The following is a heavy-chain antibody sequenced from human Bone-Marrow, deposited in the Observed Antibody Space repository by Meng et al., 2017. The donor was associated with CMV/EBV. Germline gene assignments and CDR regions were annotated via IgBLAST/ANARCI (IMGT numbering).Heavy chain of an antibody. CDR1: GGSISSGDYY. Sequence: SETLSLTCTVSGGSISSGDYYWSWIRQPPGKGLEWIGYIYYSGSTYYNPSLKSRVTISVDTSKNQFSLKLSSVTAADTAVDYCVRDFHTVNGAFSIWGQGTMVTVSS. CDR2: IYYSGST. J-gene: IGHJ3*02. D-gene: IGHD2-8*01. CDR3: VRDFHTVNGAFSI. V-gene: IGHV4-30-4*02.